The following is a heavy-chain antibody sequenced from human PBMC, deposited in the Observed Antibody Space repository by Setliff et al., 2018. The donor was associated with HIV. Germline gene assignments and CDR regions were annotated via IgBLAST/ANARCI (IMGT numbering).Heavy chain of an antibody. V-gene: IGHV5-51*01. J-gene: IGHJ5*02. D-gene: IGHD3-22*01. CDR3: AREALAWYHYDSSGYSNWFDP. CDR1: GYSFTSYW. CDR2: IYPGDSDI. Sequence: GESLKISCKGSGYSFTSYWIAWVRQMPGKGLEWMAIIYPGDSDIRYSPSFQDHVTISADKSISTAYLQWSSLKASDTAVYYCAREALAWYHYDSSGYSNWFDPWGQGTLVTVSS.